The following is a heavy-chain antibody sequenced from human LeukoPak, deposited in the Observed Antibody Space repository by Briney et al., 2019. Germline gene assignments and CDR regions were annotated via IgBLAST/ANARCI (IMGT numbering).Heavy chain of an antibody. Sequence: PSETLSLTCAVYGGSFSGYYWSWIRQPPGKGLEWIGEINHSGSTNYNPSLKSRVTISVDTSKNQFSLKLSSVTAADTAVYYCAREWSLNYCSGGSCYLNWFDPWGQGTLVTVSS. CDR1: GGSFSGYY. CDR3: AREWSLNYCSGGSCYLNWFDP. J-gene: IGHJ5*02. CDR2: INHSGST. V-gene: IGHV4-34*01. D-gene: IGHD2-15*01.